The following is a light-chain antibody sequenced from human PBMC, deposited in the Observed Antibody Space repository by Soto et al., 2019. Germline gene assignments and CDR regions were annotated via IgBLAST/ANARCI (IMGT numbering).Light chain of an antibody. Sequence: QPVLTQPPSVSGAPGQRVTISCTGSSSNIGAGYDVHWYHQLPGRAPKLLIYGNTNRPSGVPDRFSGSKSGTSASLAITGLQAEDEADYYCLSFDSSLSVVFGGGTKVTVL. CDR1: SSNIGAGYD. CDR2: GNT. V-gene: IGLV1-40*01. CDR3: LSFDSSLSVV. J-gene: IGLJ2*01.